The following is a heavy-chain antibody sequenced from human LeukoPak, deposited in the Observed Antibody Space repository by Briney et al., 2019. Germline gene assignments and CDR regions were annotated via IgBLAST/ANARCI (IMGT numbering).Heavy chain of an antibody. D-gene: IGHD4-17*01. V-gene: IGHV4-31*03. CDR2: IYYSGST. Sequence: SETLSLTCTVSGGSISSGGYYWSWIRQHPGKGLEYLGYIYYSGSTYYNPSLKSRVTISVDTSKNQFSLKLSSVTAADTAVYYCARMTTVTPAQTGFDPWGQGTLVTVSS. CDR3: ARMTTVTPAQTGFDP. CDR1: GGSISSGGYY. J-gene: IGHJ5*02.